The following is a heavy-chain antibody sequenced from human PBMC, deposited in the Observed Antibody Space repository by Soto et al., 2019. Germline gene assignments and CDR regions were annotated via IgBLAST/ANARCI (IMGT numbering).Heavy chain of an antibody. Sequence: QVQLVQSGAEVKKPGSSVNVSCQASGGIFRSFAMTWLRQAPGQGLEWLGGINPILGTPNYAQNFWDRLTIVADESTSTAYMLLSSLRSDDTALYFCARGLGDSSGYFYFDSWGQGTLVTVSS. D-gene: IGHD3-22*01. CDR1: GGIFRSFA. J-gene: IGHJ4*02. CDR2: INPILGTP. CDR3: ARGLGDSSGYFYFDS. V-gene: IGHV1-69*01.